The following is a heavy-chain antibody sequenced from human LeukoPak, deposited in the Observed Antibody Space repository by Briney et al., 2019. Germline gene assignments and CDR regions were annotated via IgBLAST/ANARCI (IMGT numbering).Heavy chain of an antibody. CDR1: GYTFISYD. CDR2: MNPNSGNT. J-gene: IGHJ6*03. CDR3: ARRAVGNSYYYSMDV. V-gene: IGHV1-8*03. Sequence: AASVKVSCKASGYTFISYDINWVRQVTGQGLEWMGWMNPNSGNTGYAQRFQGRVTITRNTSISTAFMELSSLRSEDTAVYYCARRAVGNSYYYSMDVWGKGTTVTVSS. D-gene: IGHD6-19*01.